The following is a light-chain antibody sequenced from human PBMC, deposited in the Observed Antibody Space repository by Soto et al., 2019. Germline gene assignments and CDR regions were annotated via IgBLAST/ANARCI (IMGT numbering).Light chain of an antibody. V-gene: IGKV3-15*01. Sequence: EIVMTQSPATLSVSPGERATLSCRASQSVSSNLAWYQQKPGQAPRLLIYGASTRAAGIPARFTGSESGTEFTLSISSLQSEDFAVYYCQQYNNWPPITFGQGTRLEIK. CDR3: QQYNNWPPIT. CDR1: QSVSSN. CDR2: GAS. J-gene: IGKJ5*01.